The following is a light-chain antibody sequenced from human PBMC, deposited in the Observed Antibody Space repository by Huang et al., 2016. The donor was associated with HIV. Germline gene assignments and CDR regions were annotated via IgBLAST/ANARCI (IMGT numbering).Light chain of an antibody. CDR2: GAS. CDR3: QHYNNWPPWT. CDR1: QGVSNN. J-gene: IGKJ1*01. V-gene: IGKV3D-15*01. Sequence: EIVMTQSPATLSVSPGERATLSCRASQGVSNNIAWYQQKPGQNPRLRIHGASTRATGIAAKFSGRGSGTDFTLTITILQPEDSAVYYCQHYNNWPPWTFGPGTQVEI.